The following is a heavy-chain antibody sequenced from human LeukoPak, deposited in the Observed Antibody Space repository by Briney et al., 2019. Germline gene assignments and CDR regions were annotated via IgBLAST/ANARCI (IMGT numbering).Heavy chain of an antibody. Sequence: SETLSLTCTVSGGSISDYYWSWIRQPAGKGLEWIGRIYPSGSTNYSPSLKSRFTMSVDTSKNQFTLRLSSVTAADTAVYYCARDTGYFGSGGFDLWGQGTLVTVSS. CDR1: GGSISDYY. CDR2: IYPSGST. CDR3: ARDTGYFGSGGFDL. V-gene: IGHV4-4*07. J-gene: IGHJ4*02. D-gene: IGHD3-10*01.